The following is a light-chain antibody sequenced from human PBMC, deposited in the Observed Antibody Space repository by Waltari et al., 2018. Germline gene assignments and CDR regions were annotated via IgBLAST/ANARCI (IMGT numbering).Light chain of an antibody. CDR3: ASWDDSLNGL. Sequence: QSVLTQPPSASGTPGQRVTIPCSGSRSNIGSNTVNWSQQPPGTAPKLLIYSNNQRPSGVPDRFSGSKSGTSASLAISGLQSEDEADYYCASWDDSLNGLFGGGTKLTVL. CDR1: RSNIGSNT. J-gene: IGLJ3*02. CDR2: SNN. V-gene: IGLV1-44*01.